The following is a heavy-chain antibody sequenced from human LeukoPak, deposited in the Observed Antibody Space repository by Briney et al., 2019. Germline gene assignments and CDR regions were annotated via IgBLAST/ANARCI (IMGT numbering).Heavy chain of an antibody. Sequence: GASVKVSCKASGYTFTSYDINWVRPATGQGLEWMGWMNPNSGNTGYAQKFQGRVTMTRNTSISTAYMELSSLGSEDTAVYYCATFWSVSNVHYWGQGTLVTVSS. CDR2: MNPNSGNT. D-gene: IGHD3-3*01. V-gene: IGHV1-8*01. CDR3: ATFWSVSNVHY. J-gene: IGHJ4*02. CDR1: GYTFTSYD.